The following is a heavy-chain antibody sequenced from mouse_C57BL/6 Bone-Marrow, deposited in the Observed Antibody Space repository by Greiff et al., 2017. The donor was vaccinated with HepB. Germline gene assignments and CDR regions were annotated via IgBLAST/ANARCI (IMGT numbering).Heavy chain of an antibody. CDR1: GYTFTDYY. CDR2: IYPGSGNT. CDR3: ARRTFYDYDGIDAMDY. V-gene: IGHV1-84*01. J-gene: IGHJ4*01. Sequence: QVQLQQSGPELVKPGASVKISCKASGYTFTDYYINWVKQRPGQGLEWIGWIYPGSGNTKYNEKFKGKATLTVDTSSSTAYMQLSSLTSEDSAVYFCARRTFYDYDGIDAMDYWGQGTSVTVSS. D-gene: IGHD2-4*01.